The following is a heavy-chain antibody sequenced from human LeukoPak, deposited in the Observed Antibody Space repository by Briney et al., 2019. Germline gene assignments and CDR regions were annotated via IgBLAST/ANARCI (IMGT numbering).Heavy chain of an antibody. D-gene: IGHD5-24*01. J-gene: IGHJ4*02. V-gene: IGHV4-30-2*01. CDR2: INHSGST. CDR1: GGSISSGGYS. CDR3: ARGQFAWLQRGYFDY. Sequence: SETLSLTCAVSGGSISSGGYSWSWIRQPPGKGLEWIGEINHSGSTNYNPSLKSRVTISVDTSKNQFSLKLSSVTAADTAVYYCARGQFAWLQRGYFDYWGQGTLVTVSS.